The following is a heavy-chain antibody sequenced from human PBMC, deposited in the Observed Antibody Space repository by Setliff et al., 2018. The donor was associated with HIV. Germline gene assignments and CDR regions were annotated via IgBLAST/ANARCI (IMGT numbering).Heavy chain of an antibody. CDR3: ALPYCGGGNCGSSASPPPAGWFDP. CDR2: IIPMYGVA. Sequence: GASVKVSCKASGGTFSSYVISWVRQAPGQGPEWMGGIIPMYGVANYAQKFQGRVTITTDESTSTAYMELSSLRSEDTAVYYCALPYCGGGNCGSSASPPPAGWFDPWGQGTLVTVSS. CDR1: GGTFSSYV. V-gene: IGHV1-69*05. J-gene: IGHJ5*02. D-gene: IGHD2-15*01.